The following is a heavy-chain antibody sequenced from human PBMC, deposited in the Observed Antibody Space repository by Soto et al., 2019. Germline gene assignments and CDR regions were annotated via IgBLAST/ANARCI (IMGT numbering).Heavy chain of an antibody. CDR2: INHSGST. CDR1: GGSFSGYY. Sequence: QVQLQQWGAGLLKPSETLALTCAVYGGSFSGYYWSWIRQPPGKGLEWIGEINHSGSTNYNPSLKSRVTISVDTSKNQFSLKLSSVPAADTAVYYCARCVVGASRFDKVQYYFDYWGKGTLVTVSS. D-gene: IGHD1-26*01. CDR3: ARCVVGASRFDKVQYYFDY. J-gene: IGHJ4*02. V-gene: IGHV4-34*01.